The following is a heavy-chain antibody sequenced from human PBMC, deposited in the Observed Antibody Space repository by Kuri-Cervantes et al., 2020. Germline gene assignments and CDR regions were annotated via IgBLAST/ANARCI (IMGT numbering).Heavy chain of an antibody. V-gene: IGHV1-2*02. CDR1: GYTFTGYY. CDR3: ARYYDSSGYYPFDY. CDR2: INPNSGGT. Sequence: ASVKVSCKASGYTFTGYYMHWVRQAPGQGLEWMGWINPNSGGTNYAQKFQGRVTMTRDTSISTAYMELRSLRSDDTAVYYCARYYDSSGYYPFDYWGQGTLVTVSS. D-gene: IGHD3-22*01. J-gene: IGHJ4*02.